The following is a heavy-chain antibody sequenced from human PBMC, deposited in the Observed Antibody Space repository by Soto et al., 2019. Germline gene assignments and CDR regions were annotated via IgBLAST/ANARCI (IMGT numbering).Heavy chain of an antibody. V-gene: IGHV1-2*02. Sequence: ASVKVSCKASGYTFTGHYIHWVRHAPEQGPEWMGEIGPESGATRYAQRFQGRVTMTRDMSITTVYMELNNLSPDDTAVYYCGRGRSGQIVVFYWGQGTPVTSP. D-gene: IGHD1-26*01. CDR3: GRGRSGQIVVFY. J-gene: IGHJ4*02. CDR2: IGPESGAT. CDR1: GYTFTGHY.